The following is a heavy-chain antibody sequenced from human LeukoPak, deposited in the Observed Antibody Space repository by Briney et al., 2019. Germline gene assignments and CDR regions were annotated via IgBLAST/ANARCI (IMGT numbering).Heavy chain of an antibody. D-gene: IGHD1-7*01. CDR3: TRQRAGTTYSNWFDP. CDR1: GFTFSGSA. V-gene: IGHV3-73*01. J-gene: IGHJ5*02. Sequence: GGSLRLSCAASGFTFSGSAMHWVRQASGKGLEWVGRIRSKASSYATAYAASVKGRFTISRDDSKNTAYLQMNSLKTEDTAVYYCTRQRAGTTYSNWFDPWGQGTLVTVSS. CDR2: IRSKASSYAT.